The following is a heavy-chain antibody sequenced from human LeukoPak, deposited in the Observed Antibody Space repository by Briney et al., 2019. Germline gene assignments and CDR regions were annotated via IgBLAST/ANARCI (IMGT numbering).Heavy chain of an antibody. CDR3: ARASEGIGFFDY. CDR2: IYHNGKT. Sequence: SETLSLTCTVSGGSFSNDYWSWIRQPPGKGLEWIGYIYHNGKTNYNPSLKSRPTISLDTSKTQFSLNLNSMTAADTAIYYCARASEGIGFFDYWGQGILVTVSS. CDR1: GGSFSNDY. J-gene: IGHJ4*02. V-gene: IGHV4-59*01. D-gene: IGHD2-2*03.